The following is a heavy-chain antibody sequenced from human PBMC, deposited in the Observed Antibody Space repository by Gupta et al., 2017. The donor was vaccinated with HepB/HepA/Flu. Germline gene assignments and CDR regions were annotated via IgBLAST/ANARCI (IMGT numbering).Heavy chain of an antibody. D-gene: IGHD2-15*01. Sequence: EVQLVDSGGGLVQPGESLRLSCKASGFTVSTNYVNWVRQAPGKGLEWVSMIYAGGSTFYADSVKGRFTISRDNSQNTLYLQMNSLRVEDTAIYYCARDVPVCSSHCGFDYWGQGTLVTVSS. CDR2: IYAGGST. J-gene: IGHJ4*02. V-gene: IGHV3-66*01. CDR1: GFTVSTNY. CDR3: ARDVPVCSSHCGFDY.